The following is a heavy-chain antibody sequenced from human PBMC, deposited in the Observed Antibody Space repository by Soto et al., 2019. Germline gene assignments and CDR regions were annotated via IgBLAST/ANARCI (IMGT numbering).Heavy chain of an antibody. CDR3: ARDEYYYDSSGYLRFDY. CDR1: GFTFSSYG. J-gene: IGHJ4*02. Sequence: PGGSLRLSCAASGFTFSSYGVHWVRQAPGKGLEWVAVIWYDGSNKYYADSVKGRFTVSRDNSKNTLYLQMNSLRAEDTAVYYCARDEYYYDSSGYLRFDYWGQGTLVTVSS. V-gene: IGHV3-33*01. CDR2: IWYDGSNK. D-gene: IGHD3-22*01.